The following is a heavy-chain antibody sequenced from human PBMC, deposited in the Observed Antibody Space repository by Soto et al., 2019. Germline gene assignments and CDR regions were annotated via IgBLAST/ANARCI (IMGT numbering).Heavy chain of an antibody. V-gene: IGHV3-9*01. D-gene: IGHD4-17*01. J-gene: IGHJ4*02. CDR2: ISANGDNV. Sequence: GGYLRLSCVASGFTVDDYAMHWVRQAPGKGLEWDSGISANGDNVDYADSVKGRFTVSRDNAKNSLFLQMNSLRPEDTALYYCAKDMKWGGMTTIHYFDSWGQGT. CDR1: GFTVDDYA. CDR3: AKDMKWGGMTTIHYFDS.